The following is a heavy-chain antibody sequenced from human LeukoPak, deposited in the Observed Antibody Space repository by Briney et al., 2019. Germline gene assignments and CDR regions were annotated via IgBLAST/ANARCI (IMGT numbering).Heavy chain of an antibody. D-gene: IGHD1-1*01. J-gene: IGHJ4*02. Sequence: GGSLRLSCAVSGFPFSRDSMHWVRQSPGKGLVWLSRISPDGTTTNYADSVQGRFTISRDNAKNTLYLQMNSLRDEDTAVYYCASDVAYKFDYWGQGTLVTFSS. V-gene: IGHV3-74*01. CDR1: GFPFSRDS. CDR3: ASDVAYKFDY. CDR2: ISPDGTTT.